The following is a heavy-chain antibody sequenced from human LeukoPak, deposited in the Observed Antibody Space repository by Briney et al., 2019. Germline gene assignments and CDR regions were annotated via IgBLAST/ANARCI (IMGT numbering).Heavy chain of an antibody. Sequence: PGRSLRLSCTASGFTFGDYAMSWVRQAPGKGPEWVGFTRRKANGGTTEYAASVKGRFTISRDDSKSIAYLQMNSLKTEDTAVYYCTSGLYYDSWSDLFDYWGQGTLVTVSS. J-gene: IGHJ4*02. CDR3: TSGLYYDSWSDLFDY. V-gene: IGHV3-49*04. CDR2: TRRKANGGTT. CDR1: GFTFGDYA. D-gene: IGHD3-3*01.